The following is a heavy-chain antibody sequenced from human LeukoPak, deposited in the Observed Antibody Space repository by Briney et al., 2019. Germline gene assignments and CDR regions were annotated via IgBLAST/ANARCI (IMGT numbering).Heavy chain of an antibody. J-gene: IGHJ4*02. Sequence: SETLSLTCTVSGGSISSYYWSWIRQPPGKGLEWIGYIYYSGSTNYNPSLKSRVTISADTSKNQFSLKLSSVTAADTAVYYPARAQYSSTGYLDYSGQGTLLTASS. CDR1: GGSISSYY. V-gene: IGHV4-59*01. D-gene: IGHD6-13*01. CDR3: ARAQYSSTGYLDY. CDR2: IYYSGST.